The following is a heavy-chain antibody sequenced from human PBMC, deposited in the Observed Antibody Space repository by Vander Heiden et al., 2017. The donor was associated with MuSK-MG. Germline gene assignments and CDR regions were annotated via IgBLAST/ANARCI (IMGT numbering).Heavy chain of an antibody. D-gene: IGHD2-21*02. V-gene: IGHV4-34*01. J-gene: IGHJ5*02. CDR2: INHSGST. CDR1: GGSFSGYY. CDR3: ARDSAAYCGGDCYSAYNWFDP. Sequence: QVQLQQWGAGLLKPSETLSLTCAVYGGSFSGYYWSWIRQPPGKGLEWIGEINHSGSTNYNPSLKSRVTISVDTSKNQFSLKLSSVTAADTAVYYCARDSAAYCGGDCYSAYNWFDPWGQGTLVTVSS.